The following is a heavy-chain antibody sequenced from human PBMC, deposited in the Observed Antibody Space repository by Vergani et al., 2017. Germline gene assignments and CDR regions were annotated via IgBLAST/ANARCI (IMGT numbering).Heavy chain of an antibody. CDR1: GYTFTGYY. CDR2: INPNSGGT. V-gene: IGHV1-2*02. J-gene: IGHJ4*02. Sequence: QVQLVQSGAEVKKPGASVKVSCKASGYTFTGYYMHWVRQAPGQGHEWMGWINPNSGGTNYAQKFQGRVTMTRDTSISTAYMELSRLRSDDTAVYYCARGRTYYYGSGSPDYWGQGTLVTVSS. D-gene: IGHD3-10*01. CDR3: ARGRTYYYGSGSPDY.